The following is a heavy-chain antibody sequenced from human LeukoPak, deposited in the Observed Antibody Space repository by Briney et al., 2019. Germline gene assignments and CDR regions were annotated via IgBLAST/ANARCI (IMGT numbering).Heavy chain of an antibody. Sequence: PSETLSLTCTVSGGSISSYYWSWIRQPPGKGLEWIGYIYYSGSTNYNPSLKSRVTISVDTSKNQFSLKLSSVTAADTAVYYCARGLIQVLLWFGRRDGMDVWGQGTTVTVSS. CDR2: IYYSGST. CDR3: ARGLIQVLLWFGRRDGMDV. CDR1: GGSISSYY. D-gene: IGHD3-10*01. J-gene: IGHJ6*02. V-gene: IGHV4-59*12.